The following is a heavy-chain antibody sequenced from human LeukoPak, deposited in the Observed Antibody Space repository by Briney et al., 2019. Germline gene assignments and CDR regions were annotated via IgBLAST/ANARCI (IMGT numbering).Heavy chain of an antibody. CDR1: GYTFTGYY. Sequence: ASVKVSCKASGYTFTGYYMHWVRQAPGQGLEWMGWINPNSGGTNYAQKFQGRVTMTRDTSISTAYMELSRLRSDDTAVYYCARGASGSYYGYNWLDPWGQGTLVTVSS. J-gene: IGHJ5*02. CDR3: ARGASGSYYGYNWLDP. CDR2: INPNSGGT. V-gene: IGHV1-2*02. D-gene: IGHD1-26*01.